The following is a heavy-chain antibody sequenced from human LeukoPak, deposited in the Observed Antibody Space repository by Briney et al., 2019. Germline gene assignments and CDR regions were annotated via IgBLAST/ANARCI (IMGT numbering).Heavy chain of an antibody. Sequence: SGGSLRLSCAASGFTFSSYGMHWVRQAPGKGLEWVAFIRYDGSNKYYADSVKGRFTISRDNSKNTLYLQMNSLRAEDTAVYYCAKVRSYQLPIDYWGQGTLVTVSS. J-gene: IGHJ4*02. CDR3: AKVRSYQLPIDY. CDR2: IRYDGSNK. V-gene: IGHV3-30*02. CDR1: GFTFSSYG. D-gene: IGHD2-2*01.